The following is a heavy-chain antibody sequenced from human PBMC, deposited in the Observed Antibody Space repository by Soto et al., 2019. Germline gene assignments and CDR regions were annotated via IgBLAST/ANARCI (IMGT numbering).Heavy chain of an antibody. CDR3: ARGMTTVTTLDY. J-gene: IGHJ4*02. CDR2: IYYSGST. Sequence: SETLSLTCTVSGGSISSYYWSWIRQPPGKGLEWIGYIYYSGSTNYNPSLKSRVTISVDTSKNQFSLKLSSVTAADTAVYYCARGMTTVTTLDYWGQGTLVTGSS. CDR1: GGSISSYY. D-gene: IGHD4-4*01. V-gene: IGHV4-59*08.